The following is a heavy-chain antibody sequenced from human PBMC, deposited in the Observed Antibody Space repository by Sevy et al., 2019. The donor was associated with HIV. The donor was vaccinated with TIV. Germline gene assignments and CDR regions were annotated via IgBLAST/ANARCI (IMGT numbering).Heavy chain of an antibody. V-gene: IGHV3-30-3*01. CDR1: GFAFSNYYA. Sequence: GGSLRLSCAASGFAFSNYYAMHWVRQAPGKGLEWVALISYDGSDKYYADSVKGRFTISRDNFKNTLFLQMNSLTTEDTAVYYCARPRANYVDHYFFYAMDVWGQWTPVTVSS. J-gene: IGHJ6*02. D-gene: IGHD4-17*01. CDR3: ARPRANYVDHYFFYAMDV. CDR2: ISYDGSDK.